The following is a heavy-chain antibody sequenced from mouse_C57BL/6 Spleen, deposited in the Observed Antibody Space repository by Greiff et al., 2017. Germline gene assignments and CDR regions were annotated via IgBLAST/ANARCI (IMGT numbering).Heavy chain of an antibody. Sequence: QVQLKESGAELVMPGASVKLSCKASGYTFTSYWMHWVKQRPGQGLEWIGEIDPSDSYTNYNQKFKGKSTLTVDKSSSTAYMQLSSLTSEDSAVYYCAYGSRGFAYWGQGTLVTVSA. D-gene: IGHD1-1*01. CDR2: IDPSDSYT. CDR3: AYGSRGFAY. CDR1: GYTFTSYW. V-gene: IGHV1-69*01. J-gene: IGHJ3*01.